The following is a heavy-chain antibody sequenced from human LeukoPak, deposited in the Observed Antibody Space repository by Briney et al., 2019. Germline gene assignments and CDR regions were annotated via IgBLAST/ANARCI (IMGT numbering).Heavy chain of an antibody. CDR1: GFTVSSNY. Sequence: GGSLRLSCAASGFTVSSNYMSWVRQAPGKGLGWVSVTYSGGSTYYADSVKGRFTISRDNSKNTLYLQMNSLRAEDTAVYYCARVPQAAGSGSSGARIYYYYYYMDVWGKGTTVTVSS. V-gene: IGHV3-53*01. J-gene: IGHJ6*03. D-gene: IGHD3-10*01. CDR3: ARVPQAAGSGSSGARIYYYYYYMDV. CDR2: TYSGGST.